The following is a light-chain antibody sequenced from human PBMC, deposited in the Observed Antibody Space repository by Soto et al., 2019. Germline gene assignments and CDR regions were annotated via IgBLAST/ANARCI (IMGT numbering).Light chain of an antibody. V-gene: IGLV2-11*01. Sequence: ALTQPRSVSGSPGQSVTISCTGTSSNVGSYNYVSWYQQHPGKAPKLIIYEVTKRPSVVTDRFSGPKSGNTAALTGSGLQAEDEADYYCCSYAGIYSYVFGTGTKVSGL. CDR3: CSYAGIYSYV. CDR2: EVT. J-gene: IGLJ1*01. CDR1: SSNVGSYNY.